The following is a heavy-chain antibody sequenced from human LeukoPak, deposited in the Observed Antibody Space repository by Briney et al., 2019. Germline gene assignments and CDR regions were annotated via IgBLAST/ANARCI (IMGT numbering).Heavy chain of an antibody. V-gene: IGHV3-66*01. CDR2: IYSGGST. Sequence: PGGSLRLSCAASGFTFSSYSMNWVRQAPGKGLEWVSLIYSGGSTYYADSVKGRFTISRDNSKNTLYLQMNSLRAEDTAVYYCARDTALGYSSSWYPTGEDAFDIWGQGTMVTVSS. D-gene: IGHD6-13*01. CDR1: GFTFSSYS. J-gene: IGHJ3*02. CDR3: ARDTALGYSSSWYPTGEDAFDI.